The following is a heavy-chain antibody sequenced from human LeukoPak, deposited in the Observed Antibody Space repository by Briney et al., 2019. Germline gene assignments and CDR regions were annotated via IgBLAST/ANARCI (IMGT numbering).Heavy chain of an antibody. J-gene: IGHJ1*01. CDR1: GFTFSSYA. Sequence: GGSLRLSCAASGFTFSSYAMHWVRQAPGKGLEWVAVISYDGSNKYYADSVKGRFTISRDNSKNTLYLQMNSLRAEDTAVYYCARGLFNYDSSGIGPEYFQHWGQGTLVTVSS. CDR3: ARGLFNYDSSGIGPEYFQH. V-gene: IGHV3-30-3*01. CDR2: ISYDGSNK. D-gene: IGHD3-22*01.